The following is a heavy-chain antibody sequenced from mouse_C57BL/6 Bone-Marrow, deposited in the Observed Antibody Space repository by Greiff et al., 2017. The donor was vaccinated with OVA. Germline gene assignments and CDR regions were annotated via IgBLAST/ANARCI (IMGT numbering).Heavy chain of an antibody. CDR2: IYPGGGYT. J-gene: IGHJ2*01. CDR1: GYTFTNYW. Sequence: VQLQQSGAELVRPGTSVKMSCKASGYTFTNYWIGWAKQRPGHGLEWIGDIYPGGGYTNYNEKFKGKATLTADKSSSTAYMQFSSLTSEDSAIYYCARWGSYYFDYWGQGTTLTVSS. V-gene: IGHV1-63*01. CDR3: ARWGSYYFDY.